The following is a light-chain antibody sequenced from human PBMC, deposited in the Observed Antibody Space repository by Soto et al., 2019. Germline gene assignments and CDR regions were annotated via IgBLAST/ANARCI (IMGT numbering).Light chain of an antibody. CDR1: QRVSSY. CDR3: QQRSNCSTST. Sequence: IAGTQSPATLYLSPAERATLSCRAXQRVSSYLAWYPPKPGHAPRIXIXDAXNTATDIPARSSGSGSGRDFTLNIISIVPADFGAYYCQQRSNCSTSTFGQGTRLDIK. V-gene: IGKV3-11*02. J-gene: IGKJ5*01. CDR2: DAX.